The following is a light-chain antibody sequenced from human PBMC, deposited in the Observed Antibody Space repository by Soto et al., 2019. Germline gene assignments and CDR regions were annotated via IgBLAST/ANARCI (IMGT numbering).Light chain of an antibody. CDR3: QSYDSSLSGYV. CDR2: ANS. CDR1: NSNIGAGYD. J-gene: IGLJ1*01. V-gene: IGLV1-40*01. Sequence: SVRTQPPSMSGAPGHRVTISCTGSNSNIGAGYDVPWYQQLPGTAPKLLIYANSNRPSGVPDRLSGSKSGTSASLAITGLQAEDEADYYCQSYDSSLSGYVFGTGTKVTRP.